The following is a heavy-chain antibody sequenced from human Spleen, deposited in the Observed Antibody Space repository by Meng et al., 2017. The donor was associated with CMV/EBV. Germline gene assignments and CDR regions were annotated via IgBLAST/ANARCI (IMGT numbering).Heavy chain of an antibody. J-gene: IGHJ4*02. CDR1: GFTFSSYT. CDR3: ARWGSSSSSY. CDR2: ISSSSSYI. V-gene: IGHV3-21*01. Sequence: GESLKISCAASGFTFSSYTMNWVRQAPGKGLEWVSSISSSSSYIYYADSVKGRFTISRDNAKNSLYLQMSSLRAEDTAVYYCARWGSSSSSYWGQGTLVTVSS. D-gene: IGHD6-13*01.